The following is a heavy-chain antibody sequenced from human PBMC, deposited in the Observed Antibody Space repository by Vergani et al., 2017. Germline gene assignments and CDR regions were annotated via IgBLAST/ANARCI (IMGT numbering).Heavy chain of an antibody. CDR3: ARDRSDYYSYYFDY. Sequence: QVQLVESGGGLVKPGGSLRLSCAASGFKFRDYFMSWIRQAPGKGLEWISYISSSGSSISYADSVKGRFTISRDNAKNSLYLQLDNLRAEDTAVYYCARDRSDYYSYYFDYWGQGTLVTVSS. V-gene: IGHV3-11*01. CDR1: GFKFRDYF. J-gene: IGHJ4*02. CDR2: ISSSGSSI. D-gene: IGHD3-22*01.